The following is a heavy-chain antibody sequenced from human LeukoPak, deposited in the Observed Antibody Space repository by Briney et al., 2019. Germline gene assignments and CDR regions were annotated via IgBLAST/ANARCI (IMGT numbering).Heavy chain of an antibody. V-gene: IGHV3-7*01. Sequence: GGSLRLSCAASGFTLSRYWMSWVRQAPGKGLEWVANIRQDGGDFNYVDSVKGRFTISRDNAKNSLYLQMNSLRAEDTAAYYCAREEGDGSGSPFDYWGQGTLVTVSS. D-gene: IGHD3-10*01. J-gene: IGHJ4*02. CDR2: IRQDGGDF. CDR3: AREEGDGSGSPFDY. CDR1: GFTLSRYW.